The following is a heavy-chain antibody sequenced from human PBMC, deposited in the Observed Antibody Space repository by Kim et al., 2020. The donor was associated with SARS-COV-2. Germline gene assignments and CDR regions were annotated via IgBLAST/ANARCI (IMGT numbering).Heavy chain of an antibody. CDR2: ISAYNGNT. J-gene: IGHJ4*02. CDR1: GYTFTSYG. Sequence: ASVKVSCKASGYTFTSYGISWVRQAPGQGLEWMGWISAYNGNTNYAQKLQGRVTMTTDTSTSTAYMELRSLRSDDTAVYYCARDNSIGGRYGLNFDYWGQGTLVTVSS. D-gene: IGHD3-16*01. CDR3: ARDNSIGGRYGLNFDY. V-gene: IGHV1-18*01.